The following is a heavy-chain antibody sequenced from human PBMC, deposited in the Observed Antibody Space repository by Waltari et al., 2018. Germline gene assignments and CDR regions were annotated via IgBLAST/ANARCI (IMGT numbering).Heavy chain of an antibody. D-gene: IGHD2-8*01. Sequence: QLQLQESGPGLVKPSETLSLTCTVSGGSISSSSYYWGWIRQPPGKGLAWIGSIYYSRSTDDNPSLKSRVTISVDTSKNQFSLKLSSVTAADTAVYYGARQGYCTNGVCYGDFQHWGQGTLVTVSS. CDR3: ARQGYCTNGVCYGDFQH. J-gene: IGHJ1*01. CDR1: GGSISSSSYY. CDR2: IYYSRST. V-gene: IGHV4-39*01.